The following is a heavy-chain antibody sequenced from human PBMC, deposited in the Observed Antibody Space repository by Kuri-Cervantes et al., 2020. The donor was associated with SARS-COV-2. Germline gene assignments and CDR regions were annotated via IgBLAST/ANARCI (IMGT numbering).Heavy chain of an antibody. CDR2: IKQDGSEK. J-gene: IGHJ6*03. CDR3: ARQQLALYYYYYMDV. Sequence: GGSLRLSCAASGFTFSNAWMSWVHQAPGKGLEWVANIKQDGSEKYYVDSVKGRFTISRDNAKNSLYLQMNSLRAEDTALYYCARQQLALYYYYYMDVWGKGTTVTVSS. D-gene: IGHD6-13*01. V-gene: IGHV3-7*03. CDR1: GFTFSNAW.